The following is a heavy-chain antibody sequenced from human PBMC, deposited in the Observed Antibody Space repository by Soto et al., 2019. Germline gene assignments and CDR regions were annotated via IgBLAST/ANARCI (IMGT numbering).Heavy chain of an antibody. V-gene: IGHV3-30-3*01. D-gene: IGHD6-13*01. CDR2: ISYDGSNK. CDR1: GFTFSSYA. Sequence: QVQLVESGGGVVQPGRSLRLSCAASGFTFSSYAMHWVRQAPGKGLEWVAVISYDGSNKYYADSVKGRFTISRDNSKNTLYLQMNSLRAEDTAVYYCARDRQAAVTVGGDYWGQGTLVTVSS. CDR3: ARDRQAAVTVGGDY. J-gene: IGHJ4*02.